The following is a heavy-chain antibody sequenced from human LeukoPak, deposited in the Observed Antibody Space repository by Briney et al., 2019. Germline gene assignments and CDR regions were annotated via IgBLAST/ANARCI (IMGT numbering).Heavy chain of an antibody. Sequence: GESLKISCKGSGYTFTSYWVAWVRQMPGRGLEWMGIIYPGDSDTMSSPSFQGQVTISVDRSISAAYLQWSSLKASDNAIYYCARHRAAAEGGALDYWGEGTLVTVSS. J-gene: IGHJ4*02. CDR1: GYTFTSYW. CDR3: ARHRAAAEGGALDY. CDR2: IYPGDSDT. V-gene: IGHV5-51*01. D-gene: IGHD6-13*01.